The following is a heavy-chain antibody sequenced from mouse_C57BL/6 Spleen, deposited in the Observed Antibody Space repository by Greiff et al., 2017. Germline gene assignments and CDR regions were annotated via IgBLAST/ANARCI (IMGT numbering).Heavy chain of an antibody. CDR1: GFSLTSYG. CDR3: ARNGDTTASWCAY. J-gene: IGHJ3*01. D-gene: IGHD1-2*01. Sequence: VQLQQSGPGLVQPSQSLSITCTVSGFSLTSYGVHWVRQSPGKGLEWLGVIWSGGSTDYNAAFISRLSISKDNSKSQVFFKMNSLQADDTAIYYCARNGDTTASWCAYWGQGTLVTVSA. V-gene: IGHV2-2*01. CDR2: IWSGGST.